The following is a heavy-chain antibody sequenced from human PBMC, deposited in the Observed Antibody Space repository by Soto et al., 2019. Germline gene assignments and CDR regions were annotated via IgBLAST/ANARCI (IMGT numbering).Heavy chain of an antibody. CDR3: VSDRGYGHASVPYS. CDR2: ISYDRGLQ. Sequence: QAHLVESGGGVVQPGRSLRLSCAASGFTFTSDGMHWVRQAPGTRLEWVAVISYDRGLQQYADTVKGRFTISRDNSKNMVLLQMNSLRAEDTAVYYCVSDRGYGHASVPYSWGQGTLVSVSS. J-gene: IGHJ4*02. V-gene: IGHV3-30*03. D-gene: IGHD5-18*01. CDR1: GFTFTSDG.